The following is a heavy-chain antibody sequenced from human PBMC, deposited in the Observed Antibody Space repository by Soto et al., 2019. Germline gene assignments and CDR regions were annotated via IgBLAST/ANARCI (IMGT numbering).Heavy chain of an antibody. CDR1: GYTFTSYD. CDR3: GRGRLRLRGVVVY. D-gene: IGHD5-12*01. J-gene: IGHJ4*02. V-gene: IGHV1-8*01. CDR2: MNPNSGNT. Sequence: QVQLVQSGAEVKKPGASVKVSCKASGYTFTSYDINWVRQATGQGLEWMGWMNPNSGNTGYAQKFQGRVTMTRNTSIGTGYRERGRLRSEDTPVYYCGRGRLRLRGVVVYWGQGTLVTVSS.